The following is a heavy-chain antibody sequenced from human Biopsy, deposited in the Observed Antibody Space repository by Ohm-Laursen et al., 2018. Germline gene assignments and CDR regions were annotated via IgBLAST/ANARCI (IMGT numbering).Heavy chain of an antibody. J-gene: IGHJ6*02. CDR1: GFTFDDYA. V-gene: IGHV3-9*01. D-gene: IGHD1-1*01. CDR2: ISWHSGSR. Sequence: SLRLSCSTPGFTFDDYAMHWVRQAPGKGLEWVSGISWHSGSRGYADSVKGRFTISRDNAKKLLYLQMNSLRAEDTALYYCAKDVRVKVQLDGMDVWGQGTTVTVSS. CDR3: AKDVRVKVQLDGMDV.